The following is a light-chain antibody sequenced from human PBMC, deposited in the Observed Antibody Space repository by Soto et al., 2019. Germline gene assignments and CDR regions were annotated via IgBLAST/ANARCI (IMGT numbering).Light chain of an antibody. CDR2: GAS. Sequence: EIVMTQSPATLSVSPGERVTLSCRASQSVSSNLAWYQQKPGQAPRLLIYGASTRATGVPATFSGSGSGTEFTLTISSLQSEDFAVYYCQQYNNWRTFGQGTKVEIK. V-gene: IGKV3-15*01. J-gene: IGKJ1*01. CDR1: QSVSSN. CDR3: QQYNNWRT.